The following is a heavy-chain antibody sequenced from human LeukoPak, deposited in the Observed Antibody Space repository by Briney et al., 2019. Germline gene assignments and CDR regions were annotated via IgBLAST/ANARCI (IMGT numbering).Heavy chain of an antibody. J-gene: IGHJ4*02. V-gene: IGHV3-7*02. CDR3: ARYRGGGDYDY. D-gene: IGHD4-17*01. CDR2: IKQDGSDK. CDR1: GFTFSSSW. Sequence: GGSLRLSCAVSGFTFSSSWMSWVRQAPGKGLEWVANIKQDGSDKYYVDSVKGRFTISRDNAKNSLYLQMNGLRAEDTAVYYCARYRGGGDYDYWGQGTLVTVSS.